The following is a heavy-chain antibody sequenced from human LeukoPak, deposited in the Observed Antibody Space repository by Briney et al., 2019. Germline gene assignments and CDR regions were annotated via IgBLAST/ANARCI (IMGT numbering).Heavy chain of an antibody. V-gene: IGHV1-69*04. CDR2: IIPILGIA. CDR1: GGTFSSYT. D-gene: IGHD2-2*01. J-gene: IGHJ5*02. Sequence: SVKVACKASGGTFSSYTISWVRQAPGQGLEWMGRIIPILGIANYAQKFQGRVTITADKSTSTAYMELSSLRSEDTAVYYCARDRQYQLLKVLYNWFDPWGQGTLVTVSS. CDR3: ARDRQYQLLKVLYNWFDP.